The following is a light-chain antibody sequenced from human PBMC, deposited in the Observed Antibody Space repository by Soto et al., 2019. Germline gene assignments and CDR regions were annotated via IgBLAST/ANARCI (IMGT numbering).Light chain of an antibody. Sequence: QSVLTQPPSASGTPGQRVTISCSGSSSIIGSNTVNRYQQLPGTAPKLLIYSNNQRPSGVPDRFSGSKSGTSASLAISGLQAEDEADYYSAAWDDSLNGVVFGGGTKLTVL. J-gene: IGLJ2*01. CDR3: AAWDDSLNGVV. V-gene: IGLV1-44*01. CDR1: SSIIGSNT. CDR2: SNN.